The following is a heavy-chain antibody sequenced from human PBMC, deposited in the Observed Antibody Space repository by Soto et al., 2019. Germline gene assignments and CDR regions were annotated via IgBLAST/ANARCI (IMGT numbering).Heavy chain of an antibody. CDR3: ARVSYGSGGPYCFDI. J-gene: IGHJ3*02. D-gene: IGHD6-19*01. CDR1: GYTFSDYY. V-gene: IGHV1-18*01. Sequence: GASVKVSCKASGYTFSDYYVTWVRQAPGHGLEWMGWISPHNDNTNLAQNVKGRVILTTDTSSNTAFMELRSLTSDDTTTYYCARVSYGSGGPYCFDIWGQGTMVTVSS. CDR2: ISPHNDNT.